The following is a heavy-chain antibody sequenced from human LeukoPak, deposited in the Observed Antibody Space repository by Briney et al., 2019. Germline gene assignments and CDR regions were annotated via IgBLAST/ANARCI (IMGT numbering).Heavy chain of an antibody. CDR1: GFTFSNAW. Sequence: GGSLRLSCAASGFTFSNAWMSWVRQAPGKGLEWVGRIKSKTDGGTTDYAAPVKGRFTISRDDSKNTLYLQMNSQKTEDTAVYYCTTYYDILTGYYSFDYWGQGTLVTVSS. D-gene: IGHD3-9*01. CDR3: TTYYDILTGYYSFDY. J-gene: IGHJ4*02. V-gene: IGHV3-15*01. CDR2: IKSKTDGGTT.